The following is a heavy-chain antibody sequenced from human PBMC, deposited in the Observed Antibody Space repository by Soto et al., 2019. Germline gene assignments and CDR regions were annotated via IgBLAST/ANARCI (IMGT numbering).Heavy chain of an antibody. V-gene: IGHV3-30*19. D-gene: IGHD2-2*01. CDR3: ARAPGWDCISTSCYVVSVAYYLDY. CDR2: ISYDGSNK. Sequence: PCRPMRLSCGAAEFNSSTYGMHWVRQAPGKGLEWVAVISYDGSNKYYADSVKGRFTISRDNSKNTLYLQMNSLRAEDTAVYYCARAPGWDCISTSCYVVSVAYYLDYSGQGTLVTVSS. CDR1: EFNSSTYG. J-gene: IGHJ4*02.